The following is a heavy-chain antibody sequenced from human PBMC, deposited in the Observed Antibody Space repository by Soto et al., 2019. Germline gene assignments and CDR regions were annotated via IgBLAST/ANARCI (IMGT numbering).Heavy chain of an antibody. J-gene: IGHJ6*03. CDR3: ARGVLEWLLRDSYYYYMDV. Sequence: QVQLQESGPGLVKPSETLSLTCTVSGDSISSSYWNWIRQAPGKGLEWIGYIDDTGSTNYNPSLKSRVTLLLDPSNNQYSLKLSSVTAADTAVYYCARGVLEWLLRDSYYYYMDVWGKGTTVTVSS. CDR1: GDSISSSY. V-gene: IGHV4-59*01. D-gene: IGHD3-3*01. CDR2: IDDTGST.